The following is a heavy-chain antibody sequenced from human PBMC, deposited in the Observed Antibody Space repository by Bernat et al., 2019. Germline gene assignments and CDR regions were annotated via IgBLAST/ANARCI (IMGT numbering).Heavy chain of an antibody. CDR3: AREGYDFWSGYPLDY. CDR2: INAGNGNT. V-gene: IGHV1-3*01. Sequence: QVQLVQSGAEVKKPGASVTVSCKASGYTFTSYAMHWVRQAPGQRLEWMGWINAGNGNTKYSQKFQGRVTITRDTSASTAYMELSSLRSEDTAVYYCAREGYDFWSGYPLDYWGQGTLVTVSS. J-gene: IGHJ4*02. CDR1: GYTFTSYA. D-gene: IGHD3-3*01.